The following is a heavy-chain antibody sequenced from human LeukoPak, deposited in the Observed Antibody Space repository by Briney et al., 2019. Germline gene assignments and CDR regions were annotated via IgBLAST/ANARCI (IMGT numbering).Heavy chain of an antibody. CDR2: INHSGST. V-gene: IGHV4-34*01. Sequence: SETLSLTCAVYGGSFSGYYWSWIRQPPGKGLEWIGEINHSGSTNYNPSLKSRVTISVDTSKNQFSLKLNSVTAADTAVYYCAGGQIVVVPAAVAGYYYGMDVWGQGTTVTVSS. CDR3: AGGQIVVVPAAVAGYYYGMDV. J-gene: IGHJ6*02. CDR1: GGSFSGYY. D-gene: IGHD2-2*01.